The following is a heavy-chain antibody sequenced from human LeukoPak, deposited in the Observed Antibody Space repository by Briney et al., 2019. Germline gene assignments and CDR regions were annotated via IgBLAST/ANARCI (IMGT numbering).Heavy chain of an antibody. J-gene: IGHJ4*02. CDR3: ARGGGTTDSAWYGYYFDH. Sequence: GGSLRLSCAVSGFTFSSYAMHWVRQAPGKGLEWVAVISFDGTNKYYAASVKGRFTMSRDNSKNTLYVQMNSLRPEDTAVYYCARGGGTTDSAWYGYYFDHWGQGILVTVSS. D-gene: IGHD6-19*01. V-gene: IGHV3-30*04. CDR1: GFTFSSYA. CDR2: ISFDGTNK.